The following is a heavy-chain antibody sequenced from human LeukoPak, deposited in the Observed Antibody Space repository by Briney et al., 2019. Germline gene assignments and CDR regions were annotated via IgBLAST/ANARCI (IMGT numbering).Heavy chain of an antibody. Sequence: SVKVSCKASGGTFSSYAISWVRQAPGQGLEWMGRIIPIFGIANYAQKFQGRVTITADKSTSTAYMELSSLRSDDTAVYYCARDERNSCSGGGCYYFDYWGQGTLVTVSS. D-gene: IGHD2-15*01. V-gene: IGHV1-69*04. CDR1: GGTFSSYA. CDR2: IIPIFGIA. CDR3: ARDERNSCSGGGCYYFDY. J-gene: IGHJ4*02.